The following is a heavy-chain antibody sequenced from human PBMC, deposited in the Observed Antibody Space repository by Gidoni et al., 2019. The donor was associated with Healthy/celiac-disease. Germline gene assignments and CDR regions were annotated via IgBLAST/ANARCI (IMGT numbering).Heavy chain of an antibody. CDR2: ISGSGGST. J-gene: IGHJ4*02. CDR1: GFTFSSYA. Sequence: EVQLLESGGGLVQPGGSLRLSCAASGFTFSSYAMSWGRQAPGKGLEWVSAISGSGGSTYYADAVKGRFTISRDNSKNTLYLQMNSLRAEDTAVYYCAKIDGLYYDSSGYDYWGQGTLVTVSS. V-gene: IGHV3-23*01. CDR3: AKIDGLYYDSSGYDY. D-gene: IGHD3-22*01.